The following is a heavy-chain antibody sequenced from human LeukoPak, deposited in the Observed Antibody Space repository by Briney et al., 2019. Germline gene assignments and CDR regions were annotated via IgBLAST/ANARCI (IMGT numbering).Heavy chain of an antibody. CDR1: GLPYSVYN. CDR2: ISRYSNTYT. Sequence: PGGSLRLSCVASGLPYSVYNMHWAPDTWGRGLEWVSSISRYSNTYTYYADSGKGRFTISRDNTKNSLYLHMNSLKAEDTAVYYCVRPRINDYGGNFDCWGRGTLLSVSS. J-gene: IGHJ4*02. CDR3: VRPRINDYGGNFDC. D-gene: IGHD4-23*01. V-gene: IGHV3-21*01.